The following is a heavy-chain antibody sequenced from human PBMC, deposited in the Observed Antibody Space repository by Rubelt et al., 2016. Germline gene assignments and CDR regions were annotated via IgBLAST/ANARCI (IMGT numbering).Heavy chain of an antibody. CDR2: INDDVSST. D-gene: IGHD6-6*01. CDR1: GFTVSSVW. Sequence: EARGGLVQPGGSLRLSCVASGFTVSSVWMHWVRQVPGKGLVWVSRINDDVSSTTTAYADSVEGRFNISREYAKNTLYLEMNSMRAEDTAVYYCARGLLSTIAARQGYYWGQGTLVTVSS. V-gene: IGHV3-74*02. CDR3: ARGLLSTIAARQGYY. J-gene: IGHJ4*02.